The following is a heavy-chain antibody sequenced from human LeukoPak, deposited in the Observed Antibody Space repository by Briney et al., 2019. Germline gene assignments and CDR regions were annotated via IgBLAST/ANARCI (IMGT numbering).Heavy chain of an antibody. CDR2: ISAYSDNT. D-gene: IGHD5-18*01. CDR3: ARGGAYTAMYASDI. V-gene: IGHV1-18*01. J-gene: IGHJ3*02. CDR1: GYTFTSYG. Sequence: GASVKVSCKTSGYTFTSYGITWVRQAPGQGLEWMGWISAYSDNTNYAQKFQGRVTMTTDTPTNTAYMELRSLRSDDTAVYYCARGGAYTAMYASDIWGQGTMVTVSS.